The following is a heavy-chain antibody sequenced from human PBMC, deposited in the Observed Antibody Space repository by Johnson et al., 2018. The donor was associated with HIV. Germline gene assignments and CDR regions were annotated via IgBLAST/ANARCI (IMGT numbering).Heavy chain of an antibody. V-gene: IGHV3-23*04. CDR1: GFIFISYA. CDR2: ISGSGGST. J-gene: IGHJ3*02. CDR3: ASQVRGLRLGVDAFDI. D-gene: IGHD5-12*01. Sequence: VQLVESGGGFVQPGGSVRLSCAASGFIFISYAMSWVRQAPGKGLEWVSAISGSGGSTYYADSVKGRFTISRDNSKNTLYLQMNSLRAEDTAVYYCASQVRGLRLGVDAFDIWGQGTLVTVSS.